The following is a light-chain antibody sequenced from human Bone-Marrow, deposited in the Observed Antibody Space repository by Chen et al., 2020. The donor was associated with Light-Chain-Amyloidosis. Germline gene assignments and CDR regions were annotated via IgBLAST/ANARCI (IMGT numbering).Light chain of an antibody. V-gene: IGLV2-23*02. CDR1: SSDVGNYNL. J-gene: IGLJ2*01. CDR3: GSYAGSNTVV. Sequence: QPALTQPASVSGSPGQSITNSCTGSSSDVGNYNLVSWYQQHPGKAPKLMIFEVNKRPSGVSNRFSGSKSGNTASLTISGLLAEDEADYHCGSYAGSNTVVFGGGTKLTVL. CDR2: EVN.